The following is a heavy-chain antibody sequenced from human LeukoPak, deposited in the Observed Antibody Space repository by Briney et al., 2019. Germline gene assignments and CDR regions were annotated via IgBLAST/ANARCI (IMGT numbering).Heavy chain of an antibody. CDR1: GGSISSYY. CDR3: ARGPYGSGSYSIEY. Sequence: PSETLSLTCTVSGGSISSYYWSWIRQPAGKGLESIGHISTSGSTNYNPSLKSRVTMSVDTSKNQFSLKLSSVTAADTAVYYCARGPYGSGSYSIEYWGQGTLVTVSS. CDR2: ISTSGST. D-gene: IGHD3-10*01. V-gene: IGHV4-4*07. J-gene: IGHJ4*02.